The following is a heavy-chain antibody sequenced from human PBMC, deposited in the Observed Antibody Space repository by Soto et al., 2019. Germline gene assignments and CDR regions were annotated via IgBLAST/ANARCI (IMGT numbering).Heavy chain of an antibody. CDR1: GGTFSSYA. D-gene: IGHD3-22*01. CDR3: ARDELRYYYDSSGYYYLPFDY. J-gene: IGHJ4*02. CDR2: SIPIFGTA. Sequence: QVQLVQSGAEVKKPGSSVKVSCKASGGTFSSYAISWVRQAPGQGLEWMGGSIPIFGTANYAQKFQVRVTITADEYTRTAYMELSSLRSEYTAVYYCARDELRYYYDSSGYYYLPFDYGGQGTLVTVSS. V-gene: IGHV1-69*01.